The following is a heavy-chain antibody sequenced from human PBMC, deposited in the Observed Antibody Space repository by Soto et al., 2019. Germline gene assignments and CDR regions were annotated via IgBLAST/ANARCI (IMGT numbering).Heavy chain of an antibody. J-gene: IGHJ6*02. CDR3: ARGPRAPPPHDYGMDV. V-gene: IGHV3-23*01. CDR2: ISGGGGTT. CDR1: GFTFSSHV. Sequence: EVQLLESGGGLVQPGGSLRLSCAASGFTFSSHVMNWVRQAPGKGLEWVAAISGGGGTTYYGGSVEGRFTMSRDNSKNTLYLQMNSLRADDTAVYYCARGPRAPPPHDYGMDVWGQGTTVTVSS.